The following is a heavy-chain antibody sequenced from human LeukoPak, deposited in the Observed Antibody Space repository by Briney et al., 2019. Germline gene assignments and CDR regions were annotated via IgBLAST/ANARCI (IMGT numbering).Heavy chain of an antibody. CDR2: INTNTGNP. J-gene: IGHJ4*02. V-gene: IGHV7-4-1*02. CDR1: RYTFTTYA. CDR3: ARLSYYYDSSGYYPVD. Sequence: GASVKVSCKASRYTFTTYAMNWVRQAPGQGLEWMGWINTNTGNPTYAQGFTGRFVFSLDTSVSTAYLQISSLKAEDTAVYYCARLSYYYDSSGYYPVDWGQGTLVTVSS. D-gene: IGHD3-22*01.